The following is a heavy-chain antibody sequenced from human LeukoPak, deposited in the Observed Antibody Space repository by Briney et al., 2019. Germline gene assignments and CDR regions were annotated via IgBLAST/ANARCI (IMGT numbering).Heavy chain of an antibody. J-gene: IGHJ4*02. CDR1: GFTFSSYG. D-gene: IGHD2-15*01. CDR3: AKEGPSYCSGGSCYYLDY. CDR2: ISYDGSNK. V-gene: IGHV3-30*18. Sequence: GGSLRLSCAASGFTFSSYGMHWVRQAPGKGLEWVAVISYDGSNKYYADSVKGRFTISRDNSKNTLYLQMNSLRAEDTAVYYCAKEGPSYCSGGSCYYLDYWGQGTLVTVPS.